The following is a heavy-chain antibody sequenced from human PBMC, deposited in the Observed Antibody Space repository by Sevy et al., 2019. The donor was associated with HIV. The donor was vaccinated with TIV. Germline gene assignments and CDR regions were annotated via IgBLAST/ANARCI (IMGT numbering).Heavy chain of an antibody. Sequence: SETLSLTCTVSGGSISSSSYYWVWIRQPPGKGLEWIVCIYYSGSTYYNPSLKGRVTLSVDTSKNQYSLKLSSVTDADTAVYYCARHFSVVGPPDGPRPYYMDVWGKGTTVTVSS. CDR1: GGSISSSSYY. D-gene: IGHD2-2*01. CDR3: ARHFSVVGPPDGPRPYYMDV. CDR2: IYYSGST. J-gene: IGHJ6*03. V-gene: IGHV4-39*01.